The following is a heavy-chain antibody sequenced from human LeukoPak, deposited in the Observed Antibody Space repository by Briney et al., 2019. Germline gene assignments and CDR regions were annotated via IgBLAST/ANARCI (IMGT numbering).Heavy chain of an antibody. J-gene: IGHJ4*02. D-gene: IGHD5-18*01. CDR3: ARGHASYSYGFRY. Sequence: PSETLSLTCAVYGGSFSGYYWSWIRQPPGKGLEWIGEINHSGSTNYNPPLKSRVTISVDTSKNQFSLKLSSVTAADTAAYYCARGHASYSYGFRYWGQGTLVTVSS. CDR2: INHSGST. V-gene: IGHV4-34*01. CDR1: GGSFSGYY.